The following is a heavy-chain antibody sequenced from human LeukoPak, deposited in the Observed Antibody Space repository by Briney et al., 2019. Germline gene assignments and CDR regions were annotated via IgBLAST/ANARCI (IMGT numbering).Heavy chain of an antibody. D-gene: IGHD1-14*01. CDR1: GFTSSNYW. Sequence: GGSLRLSCAASGFTSSNYWMTWVRQAPGKGLEWVANIKEDGSEKYYVDSVKGRFTISRDNAKNSLYLQMNTLRAEDTAVYYCARARIDYWGQGTLITVSS. CDR3: ARARIDY. CDR2: IKEDGSEK. J-gene: IGHJ4*02. V-gene: IGHV3-7*05.